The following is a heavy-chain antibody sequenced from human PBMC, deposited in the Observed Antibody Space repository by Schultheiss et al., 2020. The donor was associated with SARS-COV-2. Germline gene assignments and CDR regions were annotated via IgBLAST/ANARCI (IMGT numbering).Heavy chain of an antibody. J-gene: IGHJ4*02. CDR2: ISGSGGST. Sequence: GGSLRLSCAASGFTFSYYYMSGVRQAPGKGLEWVSAISGSGGSTYYADSVKGRFTISRDNSKNTLYLQMNSLRAEDTAVYYCAKRGREHLPDYWGQGTLVTVSS. CDR3: AKRGREHLPDY. V-gene: IGHV3-23*01. D-gene: IGHD1-26*01. CDR1: GFTFSYYY.